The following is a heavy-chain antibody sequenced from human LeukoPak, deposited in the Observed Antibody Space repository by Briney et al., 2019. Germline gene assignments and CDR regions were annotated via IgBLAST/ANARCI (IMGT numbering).Heavy chain of an antibody. CDR3: ARLRYFAPRTYGMDV. CDR2: INPNSGGT. Sequence: APVRVSFKASGYTFTVYYMHWVRQAPGQGGEGMGWINPNSGGTNYAQKFQGRVTMTRDTAIRTDYMELSRLRSDDTAVYYCARLRYFAPRTYGMDVWGQGTTVTVSS. J-gene: IGHJ6*02. V-gene: IGHV1-2*02. CDR1: GYTFTVYY. D-gene: IGHD3-9*01.